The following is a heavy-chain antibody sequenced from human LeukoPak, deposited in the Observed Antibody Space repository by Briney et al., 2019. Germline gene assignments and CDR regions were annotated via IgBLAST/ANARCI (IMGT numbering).Heavy chain of an antibody. J-gene: IGHJ1*01. Sequence: GGSLRLSCAASGFTFNSYGMHWVRQAPGKGLEWVAVMWYDGSNKYYADSVKGRFTISRDNSKNTLYLQMDSLRAEDTAVYYCARANSGSHSYFQHWGQGTLVTVSS. D-gene: IGHD1-26*01. V-gene: IGHV3-33*01. CDR1: GFTFNSYG. CDR2: MWYDGSNK. CDR3: ARANSGSHSYFQH.